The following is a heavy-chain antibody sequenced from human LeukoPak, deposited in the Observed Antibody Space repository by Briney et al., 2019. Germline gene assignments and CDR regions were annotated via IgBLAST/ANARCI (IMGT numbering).Heavy chain of an antibody. J-gene: IGHJ4*02. V-gene: IGHV3-7*01. Sequence: GGSLRLSCAASGFTFSSYWMSWVRQAPGKGPEWVANIKQDGSEKYYVDSVKGRFTISRDNAKNSLYLQMNSLRAEDTAVYYCAREVGRGYSGYSYYFDYWGQGTLVTVSS. CDR3: AREVGRGYSGYSYYFDY. D-gene: IGHD5-12*01. CDR1: GFTFSSYW. CDR2: IKQDGSEK.